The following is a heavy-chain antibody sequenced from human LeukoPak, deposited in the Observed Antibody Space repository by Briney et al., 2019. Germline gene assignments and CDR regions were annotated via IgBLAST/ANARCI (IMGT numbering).Heavy chain of an antibody. V-gene: IGHV4-34*01. CDR2: INHSGST. D-gene: IGHD2-15*01. Sequence: SETLSLTCAVYGGSFSGYYWSWIRQPPGKGLEWIGEINHSGSTNYNPSLKSRVTISVDTSKSQFSLKLSSVTAADTAVYYCARTGQYCSGGTCYSGQFDFWGQGTLVTVSS. J-gene: IGHJ4*02. CDR3: ARTGQYCSGGTCYSGQFDF. CDR1: GGSFSGYY.